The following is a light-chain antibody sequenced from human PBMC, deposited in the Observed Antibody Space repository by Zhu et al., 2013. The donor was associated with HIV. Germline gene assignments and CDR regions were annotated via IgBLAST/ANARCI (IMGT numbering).Light chain of an antibody. J-gene: IGKJ1*01. CDR3: QLYSSSRVT. CDR2: GAS. Sequence: EIVLTQSPGTLSLSPGERATLSCRASQSVSSSYLAWYQQKPGQAPRLLIYGASSRSSGIPDRFSGSGSGTDFNLTISRLEPEDFAVYYCQLYSSSRVTFGQGTKVEFK. CDR1: QSVSSSY. V-gene: IGKV3-20*01.